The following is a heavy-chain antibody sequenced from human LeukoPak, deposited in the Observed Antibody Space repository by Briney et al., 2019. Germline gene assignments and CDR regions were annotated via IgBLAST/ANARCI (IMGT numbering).Heavy chain of an antibody. Sequence: SETLSLTCAVYGGSFSGYYWSWIRQPPGKGLEWIGEINHSGSTNYNPSLKSRVTISVDTSKNQFSLKLSSVTAADTAVYYCARHDTAMVDYWGQGTLVTVSS. D-gene: IGHD5-18*01. V-gene: IGHV4-34*01. CDR3: ARHDTAMVDY. CDR1: GGSFSGYY. J-gene: IGHJ4*02. CDR2: INHSGST.